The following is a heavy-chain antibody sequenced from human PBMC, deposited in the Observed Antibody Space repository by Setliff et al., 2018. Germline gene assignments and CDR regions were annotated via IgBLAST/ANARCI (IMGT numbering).Heavy chain of an antibody. CDR1: GYTFTGYY. CDR2: INPNSGDT. CDR3: ATSYSGSYYGY. V-gene: IGHV1-2*06. Sequence: ASVKVSCKASGYTFTGYYMHWVRQAPGQGLEWMGRINPNSGDTNYAQKFQGRVTMTRDTSISTAYMELSSLRSEDTAVYYCATSYSGSYYGYWGQGTLVTVSS. D-gene: IGHD1-26*01. J-gene: IGHJ4*02.